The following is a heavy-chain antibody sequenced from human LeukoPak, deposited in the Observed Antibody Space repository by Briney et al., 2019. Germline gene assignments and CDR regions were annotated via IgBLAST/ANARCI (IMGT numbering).Heavy chain of an antibody. Sequence: GALRLSCAASGFTFSSYAMSWIRQPPGRGLEWIGYIYYSGSTTYNPSFKTRVTISVDTSNNQFSLRLTSVTAADTAVYYCARGGWLKSGDYFDNWGQGTLVTVSS. D-gene: IGHD5-24*01. V-gene: IGHV4-59*01. CDR3: ARGGWLKSGDYFDN. CDR1: GFTFSSYA. CDR2: IYYSGST. J-gene: IGHJ4*02.